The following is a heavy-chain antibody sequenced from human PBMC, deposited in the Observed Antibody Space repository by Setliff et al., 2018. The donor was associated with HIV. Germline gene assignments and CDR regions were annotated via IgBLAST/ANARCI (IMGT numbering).Heavy chain of an antibody. J-gene: IGHJ3*02. CDR2: IYHSGST. V-gene: IGHV4-38-2*01. D-gene: IGHD4-4*01. CDR1: GYSISRDHY. CDR3: ATSLITVPPDAFDI. Sequence: SETLSLTCAVSGYSISRDHYWAWIRQPPGKGLEYIGNIYHSGSTFYNPSLKSRVTVSVDASKNQFSLKLSSVTAADTAVYYCATSLITVPPDAFDIWGQGTMVTVSS.